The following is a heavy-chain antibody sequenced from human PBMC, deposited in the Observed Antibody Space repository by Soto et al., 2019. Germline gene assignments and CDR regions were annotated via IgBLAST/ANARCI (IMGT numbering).Heavy chain of an antibody. CDR3: ARSDNYYDSSGHLQGDAFDI. J-gene: IGHJ3*02. CDR1: GGSISSGGYY. Sequence: QVQLQESGPGLVKHSQTLSLTCTVSGGSISSGGYYWSWIRQHPGKGLEWIGYIYYSGSTYYNPPLKSLVTNSVDTAMNQVSQKLSSVTAADTAVYYCARSDNYYDSSGHLQGDAFDIWGQGTKVTAS. V-gene: IGHV4-31*01. D-gene: IGHD3-22*01. CDR2: IYYSGST.